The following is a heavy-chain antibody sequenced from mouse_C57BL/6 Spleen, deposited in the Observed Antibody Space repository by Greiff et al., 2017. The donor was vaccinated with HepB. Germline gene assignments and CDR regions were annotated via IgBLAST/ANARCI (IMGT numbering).Heavy chain of an antibody. Sequence: EVQLQQSGPELVKPGASVKISCKASGYSFTGYYMHWVKQSSEKSLEWIGEINPSTGGTSYNKKFKGKATLTVDKSSSTAYMQLKSLTSEDSAVYYCARGSYYGSPFDYWGQGTTLTVSS. CDR2: INPSTGGT. V-gene: IGHV1-43*01. CDR3: ARGSYYGSPFDY. D-gene: IGHD1-1*01. J-gene: IGHJ2*01. CDR1: GYSFTGYY.